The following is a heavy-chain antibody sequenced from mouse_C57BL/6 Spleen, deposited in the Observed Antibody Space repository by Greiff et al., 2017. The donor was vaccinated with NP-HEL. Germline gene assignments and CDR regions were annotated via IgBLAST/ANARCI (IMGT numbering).Heavy chain of an antibody. CDR1: GYTFTSYW. Sequence: QVQLKQPGAELVKPGASVKLSCKASGYTFTSYWMQWVKQRPGQGLEWIGEIDPSDSYTNYNQKFKGKATLTVDTSSSTAYMQLSSLTSEDSAVYYCARGDYGSFYWGQGTTLTVSS. V-gene: IGHV1-50*01. J-gene: IGHJ2*01. D-gene: IGHD1-1*01. CDR2: IDPSDSYT. CDR3: ARGDYGSFY.